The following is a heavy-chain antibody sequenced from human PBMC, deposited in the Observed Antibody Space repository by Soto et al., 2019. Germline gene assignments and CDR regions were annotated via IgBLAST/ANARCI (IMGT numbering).Heavy chain of an antibody. D-gene: IGHD3-10*01. J-gene: IGHJ3*02. Sequence: GGSLRLSCAASGFTFSSYGMHWVRQAPGKGLEWVAVISYDGSNKYCADSVKGRFTISRDNSKNTLYLQMNSLRAEDTAVYYCAKDPIYYGSGRLPPLDAFDIWGQGTMVTVSS. CDR2: ISYDGSNK. CDR3: AKDPIYYGSGRLPPLDAFDI. V-gene: IGHV3-30*18. CDR1: GFTFSSYG.